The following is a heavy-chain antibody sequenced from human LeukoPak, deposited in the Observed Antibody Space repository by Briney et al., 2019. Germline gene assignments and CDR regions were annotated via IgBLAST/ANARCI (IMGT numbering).Heavy chain of an antibody. Sequence: GGSLRLSCAASGFTFSSYWMSWVRQAPGKGLEWVANIKQDGSEKYYVDSVKGRFTISRDNAKNSLYLQMNSLRAEDTAVYYCARERAVAGTLGYFDYWGQGTLVTVSS. J-gene: IGHJ4*02. V-gene: IGHV3-7*01. CDR3: ARERAVAGTLGYFDY. D-gene: IGHD6-19*01. CDR2: IKQDGSEK. CDR1: GFTFSSYW.